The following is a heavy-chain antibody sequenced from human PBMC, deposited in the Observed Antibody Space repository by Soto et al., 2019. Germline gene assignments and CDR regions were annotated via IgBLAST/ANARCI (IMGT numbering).Heavy chain of an antibody. J-gene: IGHJ5*02. CDR2: IYYTGSP. Sequence: SETLSLTCTVSGGSVSSGSYYWSWIRQPPGKGLEWIGYIYYTGSPSYNPSLKSRVTMSVDTSKNQFSLKLSSVTAADTAVYYCARTGFCSGDACYPNWFDPWGQGTLVTVS. CDR3: ARTGFCSGDACYPNWFDP. D-gene: IGHD2-15*01. CDR1: GGSVSSGSYY. V-gene: IGHV4-61*01.